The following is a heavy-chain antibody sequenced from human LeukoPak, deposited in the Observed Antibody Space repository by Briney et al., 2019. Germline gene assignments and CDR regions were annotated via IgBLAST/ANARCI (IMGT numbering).Heavy chain of an antibody. Sequence: GGSLRLSCAASGFTFSSYSMNWVRQAPGKGLEWVSYISSSSSTIYYADSVKGRFTISRDNAKNSLYLQMNSLRAEDTAVYYCARVVPAAMDYYYYYYMDVWGKGTTVPVSS. D-gene: IGHD2-2*01. J-gene: IGHJ6*03. CDR2: ISSSSSTI. CDR1: GFTFSSYS. V-gene: IGHV3-48*01. CDR3: ARVVPAAMDYYYYYYMDV.